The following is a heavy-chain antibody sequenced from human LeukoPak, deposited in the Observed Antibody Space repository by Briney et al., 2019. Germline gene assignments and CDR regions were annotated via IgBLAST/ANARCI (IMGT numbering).Heavy chain of an antibody. V-gene: IGHV3-9*01. Sequence: GGSLRLSCEASGLYFAGYAMHWVRQVPGKGLEWVSGISWNGDSIAYADSVKGRFTISRDNAKNSLYLQMNSLRAEDTAFYYCAKDRGGSGTFYYGMDVWGQGTTVTVSS. D-gene: IGHD3-10*01. CDR1: GLYFAGYA. J-gene: IGHJ6*02. CDR3: AKDRGGSGTFYYGMDV. CDR2: ISWNGDSI.